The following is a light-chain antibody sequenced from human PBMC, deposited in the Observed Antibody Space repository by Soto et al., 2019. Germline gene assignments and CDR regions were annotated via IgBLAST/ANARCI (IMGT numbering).Light chain of an antibody. V-gene: IGLV2-14*01. CDR3: SSYASSSTLV. Sequence: QSALTQPASVSGSPGQSITISCTGTSSDVGGYDYVSWYQQHPGKVPKLMIYDVSSRPSGVSNRFSGSKSGNTASPTISGLQAEDEADYYCSSYASSSTLVFGGGTKLTVL. CDR2: DVS. J-gene: IGLJ2*01. CDR1: SSDVGGYDY.